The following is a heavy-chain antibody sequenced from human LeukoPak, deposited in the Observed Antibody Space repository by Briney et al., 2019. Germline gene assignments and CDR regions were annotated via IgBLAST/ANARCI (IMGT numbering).Heavy chain of an antibody. CDR1: GGSFSGYY. V-gene: IGHV4-34*01. J-gene: IGHJ6*02. CDR3: ARGRGSGNYYYYGMDV. CDR2: INHSGST. D-gene: IGHD6-19*01. Sequence: PSETLSLTCAVYGGSFSGYYWSWIRQPPGKGLEWIGEINHSGSTNYNPSLKSRVTISVDTSKNQFSLKLSSVTAADTAVCYCARGRGSGNYYYYGMDVWGQGTTVTVSS.